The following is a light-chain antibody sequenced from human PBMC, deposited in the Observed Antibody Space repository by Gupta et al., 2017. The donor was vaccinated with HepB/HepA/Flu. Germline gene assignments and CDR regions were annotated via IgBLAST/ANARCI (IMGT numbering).Light chain of an antibody. J-gene: IGKJ2*02. CDR3: QRRSNWPRCI. CDR1: QSVSSY. V-gene: IGKV3-11*01. CDR2: DAS. Sequence: EIVFTQSPATLSLSRGERATLSCRASQSVSSYLAWYQQKPGQAPRLLIYDASNRATGIPARFSGSGSGTDFTLTISSREPEDFAVYYCQRRSNWPRCIFGQGTKLEIK.